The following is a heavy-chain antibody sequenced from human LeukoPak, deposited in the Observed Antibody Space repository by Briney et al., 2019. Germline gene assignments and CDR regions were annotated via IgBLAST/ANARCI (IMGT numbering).Heavy chain of an antibody. Sequence: GRSLRLSCAASGFSFSSYGMHWVRQAPGKGLEWVAVIWSDGRNKFYADSVKGRFTVSRDNSKNTLFLRMSSLRADDTALYYCAREVTNDAFDIWGQGTMVTVSS. J-gene: IGHJ3*02. D-gene: IGHD4-17*01. V-gene: IGHV3-33*01. CDR2: IWSDGRNK. CDR1: GFSFSSYG. CDR3: AREVTNDAFDI.